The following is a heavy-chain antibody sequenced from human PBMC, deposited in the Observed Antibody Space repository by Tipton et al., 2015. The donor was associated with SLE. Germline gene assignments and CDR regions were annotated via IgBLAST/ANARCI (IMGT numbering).Heavy chain of an antibody. CDR1: GGSFSGYY. V-gene: IGHV4-34*01. D-gene: IGHD2-2*01. Sequence: TLSLTCAVYGGSFSGYYWSWIRQPPGKGLEWIGEINHSGSTNYNPSLKSRVTISVDTSKNQFSLKLSSVTAADTAVYYCARGQCTSCYYYMDVWGKGTTVTVSS. CDR3: ARGQCTSCYYYMDV. CDR2: INHSGST. J-gene: IGHJ6*03.